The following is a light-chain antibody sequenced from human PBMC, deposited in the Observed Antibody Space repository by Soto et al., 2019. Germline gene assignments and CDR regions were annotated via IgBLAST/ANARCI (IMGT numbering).Light chain of an antibody. CDR2: KAS. CDR1: QSISAW. J-gene: IGKJ3*01. V-gene: IGKV1-5*03. Sequence: DIQMTQSPSTLSASVGDRVSINCRASQSISAWLAWYQQKPGKAPRLLIYKASTLEIGVPSRFSGSGSGTEFTLTISSLQPEDVTTYYCQKYNSAPRTFGPGTKVDIK. CDR3: QKYNSAPRT.